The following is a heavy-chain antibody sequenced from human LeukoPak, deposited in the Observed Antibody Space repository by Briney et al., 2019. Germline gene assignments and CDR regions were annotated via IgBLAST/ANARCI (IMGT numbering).Heavy chain of an antibody. CDR1: GYSISSGYY. Sequence: SETLSLTCTVSGYSISSGYYWGWIRQPPGKGLEWIGSIYHSGSTYYNPSLKSRVTISVDTSKNQFSLKLSSVTAADTAVYYCARDRIDYDILTGYYRNIYYFDYWGQGTLVTVSS. CDR2: IYHSGST. CDR3: ARDRIDYDILTGYYRNIYYFDY. V-gene: IGHV4-38-2*02. D-gene: IGHD3-9*01. J-gene: IGHJ4*02.